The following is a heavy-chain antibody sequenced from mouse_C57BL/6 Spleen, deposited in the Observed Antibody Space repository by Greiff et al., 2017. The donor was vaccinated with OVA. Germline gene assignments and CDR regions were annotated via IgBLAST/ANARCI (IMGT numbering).Heavy chain of an antibody. J-gene: IGHJ2*01. CDR2: IYPGSGST. CDR3: ARGGEFITTVGFDY. CDR1: GYTFTSYW. D-gene: IGHD1-1*01. V-gene: IGHV1-55*01. Sequence: VKLQQPGAELVKPGASVKMSCKASGYTFTSYWITWVKQRPGQGLEWIGDIYPGSGSTNYNEKFKSKATLTVDTSSSTAYMQLSSLTSEDSAVYYCARGGEFITTVGFDYWGQGTTLTVSS.